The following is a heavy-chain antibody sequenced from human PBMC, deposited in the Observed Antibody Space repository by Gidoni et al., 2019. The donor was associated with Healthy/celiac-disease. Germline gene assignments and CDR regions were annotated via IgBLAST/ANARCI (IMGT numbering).Heavy chain of an antibody. D-gene: IGHD3-3*01. CDR2: RWYDGSNK. V-gene: IGHV3-33*01. CDR3: ARDNSYYDFWSARRVLKDWFDP. CDR1: GFTFSSYG. Sequence: QVQLVESGGGVVQPGRSLRLSCAASGFTFSSYGMHWVRQAPGKGLEWVAVRWYDGSNKYYADSVKGRFTIARDNSKNTLYLQMNSPRAEDTAVYYCARDNSYYDFWSARRVLKDWFDPWGQGTLVTVSS. J-gene: IGHJ5*02.